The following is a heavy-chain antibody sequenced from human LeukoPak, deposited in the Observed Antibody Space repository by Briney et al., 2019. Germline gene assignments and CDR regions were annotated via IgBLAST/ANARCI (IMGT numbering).Heavy chain of an antibody. J-gene: IGHJ3*02. V-gene: IGHV3-21*01. CDR2: ISSSSSYI. CDR1: GFTFSSYS. Sequence: GGSLRLSCAASGFTFSSYSMNWVRQAPGKGLEWVSSISSSSSYIYYADSVKGRFTISRDNAKNTLYLQMNSLRAEDTAVYYCARDDPGRDAFDIWGQGTMVTVSS. CDR3: ARDDPGRDAFDI.